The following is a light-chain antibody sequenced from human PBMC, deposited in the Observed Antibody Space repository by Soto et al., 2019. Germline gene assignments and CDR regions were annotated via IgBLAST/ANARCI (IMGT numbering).Light chain of an antibody. CDR1: NIGSKN. V-gene: IGLV3-9*01. Sequence: SYELTLPLSVSVALGQTARITCGGNNIGSKNVHWYQQKPGQAPVLVIYRDNNRPSGIPERFSGSNSGNTATLTISRAQAGDEADYYCQVWDSSTVVFGVGTTLTVL. J-gene: IGLJ2*01. CDR2: RDN. CDR3: QVWDSSTVV.